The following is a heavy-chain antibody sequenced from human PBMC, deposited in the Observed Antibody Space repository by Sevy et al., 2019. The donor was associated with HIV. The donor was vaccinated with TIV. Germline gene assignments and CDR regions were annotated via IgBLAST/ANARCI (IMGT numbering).Heavy chain of an antibody. CDR1: GFTFVDYA. V-gene: IGHV3-43D*04. J-gene: IGHJ4*02. D-gene: IGHD2-15*01. CDR2: ISWDGGST. Sequence: GGSLRLSCAASGFTFVDYAMHWVRQAPGKGLEWVSLISWDGGSTYYADSVKGRFTISRDNSKNSLYLQMNSLRAEDTALYYCAKEGARYCSGGSCYFTTFDYWGQGTLVTVSS. CDR3: AKEGARYCSGGSCYFTTFDY.